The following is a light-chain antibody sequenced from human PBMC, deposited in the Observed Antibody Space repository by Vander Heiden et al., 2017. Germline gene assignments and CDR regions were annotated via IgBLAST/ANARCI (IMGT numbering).Light chain of an antibody. CDR1: SSNIGAGYD. V-gene: IGLV1-40*01. CDR2: GNS. Sequence: QSVLTQPPSVSGVPGQRVTISCTGSSSNIGAGYDVHWYQQLPGTAPKLLIYGNSNRPSGVPDRFSGSKSGTSASLAITGLQAEDEADYYCQSYDSSLSGPRVFGGGTKLTVL. J-gene: IGLJ3*02. CDR3: QSYDSSLSGPRV.